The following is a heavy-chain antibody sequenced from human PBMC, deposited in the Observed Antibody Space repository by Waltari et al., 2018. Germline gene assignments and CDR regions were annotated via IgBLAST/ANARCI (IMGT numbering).Heavy chain of an antibody. Sequence: EVQLVESGGGLVKPGGSLRLSCAASGFIFSSYNMYWVRQAPGKGLEWVSFISSSSSYIYYADSVKGRFTISRDNAKDSLYLQMNSLRVEDTAVYYCARDEVGTGAFDIWGQGTMVTVSS. V-gene: IGHV3-21*01. J-gene: IGHJ3*02. CDR3: ARDEVGTGAFDI. CDR2: ISSSSSYI. D-gene: IGHD2-21*02. CDR1: GFIFSSYN.